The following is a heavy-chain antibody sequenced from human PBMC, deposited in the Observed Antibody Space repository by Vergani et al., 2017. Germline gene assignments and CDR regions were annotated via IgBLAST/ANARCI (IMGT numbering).Heavy chain of an antibody. CDR2: ITGSGGKT. Sequence: EVQLVESGGGLVQPGGSLRLSCSASGFTFSTYAMSWVRQTPGKGREWFSAITGSGGKTYYADSVKGRFTISRDNSENTLYVQMNSLRAEDTAIYYCAKDLASGGHWGQGTLVTVSS. V-gene: IGHV3-23*04. J-gene: IGHJ4*02. CDR1: GFTFSTYA. D-gene: IGHD3-10*01. CDR3: AKDLASGGH.